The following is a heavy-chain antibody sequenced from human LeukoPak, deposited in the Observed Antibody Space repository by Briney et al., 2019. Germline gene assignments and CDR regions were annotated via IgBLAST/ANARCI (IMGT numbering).Heavy chain of an antibody. V-gene: IGHV3-23*01. Sequence: PGGSLRLSCAASGFTFRSYAMSWARLAPGKGLEWVSTISGSGGGTWYPDSVKGRFTISRDNSKNTLWLHMTSLRAEDTAIYYCAEGSYSGDSYPTGDDYWGQGTLVTVSS. J-gene: IGHJ4*02. D-gene: IGHD3-10*01. CDR1: GFTFRSYA. CDR3: AEGSYSGDSYPTGDDY. CDR2: ISGSGGGT.